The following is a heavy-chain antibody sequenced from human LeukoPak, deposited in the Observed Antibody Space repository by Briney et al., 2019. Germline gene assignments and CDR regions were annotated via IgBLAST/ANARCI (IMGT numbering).Heavy chain of an antibody. J-gene: IGHJ4*02. CDR1: GFTFSSYV. CDR2: ILGNGDRT. Sequence: PGGSLRLSCVASGFTFSSYVMAWVRQAPGKGLEWVSSILGNGDRTYYADSVKGRFTISRDNSKNTLYLQMNSLRAEDTAMYYCAKGSKGTYDYWGQGTLVTVSP. CDR3: AKGSKGTYDY. V-gene: IGHV3-23*01.